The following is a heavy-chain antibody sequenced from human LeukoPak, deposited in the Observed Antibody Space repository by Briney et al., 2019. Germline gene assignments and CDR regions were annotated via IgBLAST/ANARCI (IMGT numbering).Heavy chain of an antibody. Sequence: GSLRLSCAASGFSFSGHYMDWVRQAPGKGLEWVGRTRNKANSYTTECAASVKGRFTISRDDSKNSLYLQMNSLKTEDTAVYYCARAPFYGSGSFPDYWGQGTLVTVLS. CDR3: ARAPFYGSGSFPDY. D-gene: IGHD3-10*01. CDR2: TRNKANSYTT. J-gene: IGHJ4*02. V-gene: IGHV3-72*01. CDR1: GFSFSGHY.